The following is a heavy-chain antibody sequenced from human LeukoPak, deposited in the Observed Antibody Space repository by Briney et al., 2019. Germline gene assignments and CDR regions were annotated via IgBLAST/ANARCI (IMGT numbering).Heavy chain of an antibody. CDR3: ARDALRYGGSLDY. V-gene: IGHV3-72*01. Sequence: GGSLRLSCAASGFIFSDHYMDWVRQAPGKGLEWVGRTRNKANSYTTEYAASVEGRFTISRDDSKHSLYLQMNSLKTEDTAVYYCARDALRYGGSLDYWGQGTLVTVSS. D-gene: IGHD1-26*01. CDR2: TRNKANSYTT. CDR1: GFIFSDHY. J-gene: IGHJ4*02.